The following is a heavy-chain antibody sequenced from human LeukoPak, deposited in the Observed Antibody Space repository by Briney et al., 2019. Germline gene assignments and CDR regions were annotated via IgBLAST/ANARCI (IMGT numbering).Heavy chain of an antibody. D-gene: IGHD3-16*01. CDR1: GGSISSYY. V-gene: IGHV4-59*08. CDR2: IYYSGST. Sequence: SETLSLTCTVSGGSISSYYWSWIRQPPGKGLEWIGYIYYSGSTNYNPSLKSRVTISVDTSKNQFSLKLSSVTAADTAVYYYARLAGEGYGFIDYWGQGTLVTVSS. CDR3: ARLAGEGYGFIDY. J-gene: IGHJ4*02.